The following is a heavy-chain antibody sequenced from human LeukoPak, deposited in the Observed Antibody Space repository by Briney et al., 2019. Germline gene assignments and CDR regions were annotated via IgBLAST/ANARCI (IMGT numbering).Heavy chain of an antibody. Sequence: GASVKVSCKASGYTFTSYGISWVRQAPGQGLEWMGRIIPILGIANYAQKFQGRVTITADKSTSTAYMELSSLRSEDTAVYYCAKLYDSSGYGLDYWGQGTLVTVSS. V-gene: IGHV1-69*04. CDR2: IIPILGIA. D-gene: IGHD3-22*01. CDR1: GYTFTSYG. J-gene: IGHJ4*02. CDR3: AKLYDSSGYGLDY.